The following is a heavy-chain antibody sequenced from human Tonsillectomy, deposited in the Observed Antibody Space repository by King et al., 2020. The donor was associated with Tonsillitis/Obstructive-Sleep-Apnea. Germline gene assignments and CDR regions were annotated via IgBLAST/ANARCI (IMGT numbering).Heavy chain of an antibody. CDR3: ARGNGYCSSTSCSHHFDY. Sequence: VQLQQWGAGLLKPSETLSLTCAVYGGSFSGYYWSWIRQPPGKGLEWIGEINHSGSTNYNPSLKSRVTISVDTSKNQFSLKLSSVTAADTAVYYCARGNGYCSSTSCSHHFDYWGQGTLVTVSS. CDR2: INHSGST. D-gene: IGHD2-2*01. J-gene: IGHJ4*02. CDR1: GGSFSGYY. V-gene: IGHV4-34*01.